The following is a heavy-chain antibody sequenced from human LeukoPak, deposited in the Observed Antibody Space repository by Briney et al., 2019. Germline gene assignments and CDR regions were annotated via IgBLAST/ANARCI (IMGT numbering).Heavy chain of an antibody. V-gene: IGHV3-74*01. Sequence: GGSLRLSCAASGFTFSNYWMHWVRQAPGKGLVWVSRISGDGSSTSYADSVKGRFTISRDNAKNTLYLQMNSLRAEDTAAYYCARPSVGFDPWGQGTLVTVSS. J-gene: IGHJ5*02. CDR1: GFTFSNYW. CDR2: ISGDGSST. CDR3: ARPSVGFDP.